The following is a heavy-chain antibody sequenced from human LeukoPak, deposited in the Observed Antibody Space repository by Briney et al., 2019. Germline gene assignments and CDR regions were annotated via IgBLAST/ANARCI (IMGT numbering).Heavy chain of an antibody. CDR3: ARGWFSQYFFHYFDY. CDR2: IIPIFGTA. Sequence: GASVKLSCKASGGTFTSYAISWVRQAPAQGLEWMGGIIPIFGTANYAQKFQGRVTITADESTSTAYMELSSLRSEDTAVYYCARGWFSQYFFHYFDYWGQGTLVTVSS. CDR1: GGTFTSYA. V-gene: IGHV1-69*13. J-gene: IGHJ4*02. D-gene: IGHD2/OR15-2a*01.